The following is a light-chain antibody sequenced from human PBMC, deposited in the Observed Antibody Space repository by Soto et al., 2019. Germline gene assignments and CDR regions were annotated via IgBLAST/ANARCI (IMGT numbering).Light chain of an antibody. CDR3: QQRTNWRPTWT. J-gene: IGKJ1*01. V-gene: IGKV3-11*01. Sequence: EIVLTQSPAILSLSPGERATLSCRASQSVSTYLAWYQQRPGQAPRLLVYDASNRSTDIPARFSGSGSGTDFPLTLSSLESEDFAVYYRQQRTNWRPTWTFGPGTKVDIK. CDR1: QSVSTY. CDR2: DAS.